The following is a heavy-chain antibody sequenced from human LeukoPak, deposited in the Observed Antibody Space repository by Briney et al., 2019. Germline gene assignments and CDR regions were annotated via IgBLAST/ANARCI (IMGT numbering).Heavy chain of an antibody. D-gene: IGHD2-2*01. CDR2: VNTDGGIT. CDR3: ARGSVVPSATFDC. Sequence: PGGSLRLSCAASGFTFSGHWMHWVRQAPGKGLVWVSRVNTDGGITTYADSVKGRFTISRDNAKNTVYLQMNSLRVEDTAVYYCARGSVVPSATFDCWGQGTLVAVSS. V-gene: IGHV3-74*03. CDR1: GFTFSGHW. J-gene: IGHJ4*02.